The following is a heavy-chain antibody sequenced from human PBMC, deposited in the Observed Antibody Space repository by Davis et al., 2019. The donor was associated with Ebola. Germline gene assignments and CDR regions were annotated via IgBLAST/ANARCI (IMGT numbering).Heavy chain of an antibody. J-gene: IGHJ6*02. CDR1: GDSVSNYY. V-gene: IGHV4-59*08. Sequence: SETLSLTCTVFGDSVSNYYWSWVRQPPGKGLEWIGYIYYSGSTNYNPSLKSRVTISVDTSKNQFSLKLSSVTAADTAVYYCARLYSSSWYEGMDVWGQGTTVTVSS. CDR3: ARLYSSSWYEGMDV. CDR2: IYYSGST. D-gene: IGHD6-13*01.